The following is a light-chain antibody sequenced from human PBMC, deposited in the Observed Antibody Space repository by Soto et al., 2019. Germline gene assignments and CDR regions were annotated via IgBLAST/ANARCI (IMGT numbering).Light chain of an antibody. CDR1: QNINNY. CDR2: DAS. Sequence: DIQITQSPSSLSASVGHRVTITCQASQNINNYLNWYQQKPGRAPKLLIYDASNLEAGVPSRSRGSGSGTDFTFTISRLQPEDIATYYCQQYENLPTFGQGTRLEIK. CDR3: QQYENLPT. V-gene: IGKV1-33*01. J-gene: IGKJ5*01.